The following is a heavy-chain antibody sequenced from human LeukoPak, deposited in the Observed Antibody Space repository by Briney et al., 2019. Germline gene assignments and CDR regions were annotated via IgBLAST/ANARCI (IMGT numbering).Heavy chain of an antibody. Sequence: PGGSLRLSCAASGFTFGSYAMSWVRQAPGKGLEWVSGISTSGGTTSYAESVKGRLTVSRDNPRNTLYMEMNSLRDEDTAVYYCAVMHRYYDGSGYWVQWGQGTLVTVSS. J-gene: IGHJ4*02. CDR2: ISTSGGTT. V-gene: IGHV3-23*01. CDR1: GFTFGSYA. CDR3: AVMHRYYDGSGYWVQ. D-gene: IGHD3-22*01.